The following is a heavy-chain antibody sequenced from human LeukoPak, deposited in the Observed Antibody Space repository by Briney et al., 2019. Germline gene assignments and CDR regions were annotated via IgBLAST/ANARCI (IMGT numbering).Heavy chain of an antibody. Sequence: SETLSLTCTVSGGSISSCSYYWSWIRQPPGKGLEWIGYIYYSGSTNYNPSLKSRVTISIDTSKNQFSLKLSSVTAADTAVYYCARVGGSGSYLHWFDPWGQGTLDTVSS. CDR3: ARVGGSGSYLHWFDP. D-gene: IGHD3-10*01. CDR2: IYYSGST. CDR1: GGSISSCSYY. V-gene: IGHV4-61*01. J-gene: IGHJ5*02.